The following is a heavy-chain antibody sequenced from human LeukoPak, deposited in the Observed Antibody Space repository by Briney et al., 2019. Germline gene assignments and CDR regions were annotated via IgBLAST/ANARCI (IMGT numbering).Heavy chain of an antibody. D-gene: IGHD2-15*01. CDR1: GGSFSGYY. CDR2: MNHSGST. V-gene: IGHV4-34*01. Sequence: SETLSLTCAVYGGSFSGYYWSWIRQPPGKGLEWIGEMNHSGSTNYNPSLKSRVTISVDTSKNQFSLKLSSVTAADTAVYYCARGSQSLGYCSGGSCRAKIFDYWGQGTLVTVSS. J-gene: IGHJ4*02. CDR3: ARGSQSLGYCSGGSCRAKIFDY.